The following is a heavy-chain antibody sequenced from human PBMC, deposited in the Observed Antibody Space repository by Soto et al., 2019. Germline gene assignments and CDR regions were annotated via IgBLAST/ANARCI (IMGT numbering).Heavy chain of an antibody. V-gene: IGHV1-18*04. Sequence: QVQLVQSGAEVKKPGASVKVSCKASGYTFTSYGVSWVRQAPGQGLDWMGWISGYNGNTNYAQKRQGRVTMTRDTSTGTAYMERRSLRSDDTAVYYCARAGKYYYGSGSPYYYGMDVWGQGITVTVSS. CDR1: GYTFTSYG. CDR2: ISGYNGNT. D-gene: IGHD3-10*01. J-gene: IGHJ6*02. CDR3: ARAGKYYYGSGSPYYYGMDV.